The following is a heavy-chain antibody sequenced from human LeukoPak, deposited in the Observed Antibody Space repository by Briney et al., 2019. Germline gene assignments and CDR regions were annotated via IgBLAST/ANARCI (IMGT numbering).Heavy chain of an antibody. D-gene: IGHD3-10*01. CDR1: GYSFTSYW. J-gene: IGHJ4*02. Sequence: GESLKISCKGSGYSFTSYWIGWVRQMPGKGLEWMGIIYPGDSDTGYSPSFQGQVTISADKSISTAYLQWSSLKASDTAMYYCARLFGYYGSGSYPYYFDYWGQGTLVTVSS. CDR3: ARLFGYYGSGSYPYYFDY. V-gene: IGHV5-51*01. CDR2: IYPGDSDT.